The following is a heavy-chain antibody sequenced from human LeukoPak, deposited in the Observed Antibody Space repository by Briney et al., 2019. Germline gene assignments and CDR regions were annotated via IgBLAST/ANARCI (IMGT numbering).Heavy chain of an antibody. J-gene: IGHJ4*02. CDR3: ARVTARQRYYGSGSYFFGFDY. D-gene: IGHD3-10*01. CDR1: GGSFSGYY. Sequence: SETLSLTCAVYGGSFSGYYWSWIRQPPGKGLEWIGEMNHSGSTNYNPSLKSRVTISVDTSKNQFSLKLSSVTAADTAVYYCARVTARQRYYGSGSYFFGFDYWGQGTLVTVSS. CDR2: MNHSGST. V-gene: IGHV4-34*01.